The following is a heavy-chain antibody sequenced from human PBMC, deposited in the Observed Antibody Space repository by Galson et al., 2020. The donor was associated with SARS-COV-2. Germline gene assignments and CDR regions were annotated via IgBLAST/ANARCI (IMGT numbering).Heavy chain of an antibody. CDR2: IYPGDSDT. Sequence: GESLKISCKGSGYSFTSYWIGWVRQMPGKGLEWMGIIYPGDSDTRYSPSFQGQVTISADKSISTAYLQWSSLKASDTAMYYCARQGVDASSWHTVPFDYWGQGTLVTVSS. J-gene: IGHJ4*02. V-gene: IGHV5-51*01. CDR3: ARQGVDASSWHTVPFDY. D-gene: IGHD6-13*01. CDR1: GYSFTSYW.